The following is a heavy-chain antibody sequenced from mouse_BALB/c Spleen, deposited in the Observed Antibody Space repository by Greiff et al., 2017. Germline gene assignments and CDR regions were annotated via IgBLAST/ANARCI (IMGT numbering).Heavy chain of an antibody. CDR2: ISYDGSN. CDR3: AREFGYDVKWAY. Sequence: DVQLQESGPGLVKPSQSLSLTCSVTGYSITSGYYWNWIRQFPGNKLEWMGYISYDGSNNYNPSLKNRISITRDTSKNQFFLKLNSVTTEDTATYYCAREFGYDVKWAYWGQGTLVTVSA. V-gene: IGHV3-6*02. CDR1: GYSITSGYY. J-gene: IGHJ3*01. D-gene: IGHD2-2*01.